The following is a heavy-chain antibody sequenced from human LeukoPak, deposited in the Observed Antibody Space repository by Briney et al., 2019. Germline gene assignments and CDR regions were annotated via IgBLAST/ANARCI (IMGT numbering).Heavy chain of an antibody. Sequence: GGSLRLSCAASGFTFSSYAMHWVRQAPGKGLEWVAVISYDGDNKYYADSVKGRFTISRDNSKNTLYLQMNSLRAEDTAVYYCARLYCSGGSCYFDYWGQGTLVTVSS. J-gene: IGHJ4*02. V-gene: IGHV3-30*14. CDR3: ARLYCSGGSCYFDY. D-gene: IGHD2-15*01. CDR2: ISYDGDNK. CDR1: GFTFSSYA.